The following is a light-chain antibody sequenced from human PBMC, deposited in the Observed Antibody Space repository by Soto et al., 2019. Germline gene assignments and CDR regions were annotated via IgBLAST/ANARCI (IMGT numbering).Light chain of an antibody. V-gene: IGKV1-5*03. Sequence: DIQMTQSPSTLSGSVGDRVTITFRASQTISSWLAWYQQKPGKAPKLLIYKASTLKSGVPSRFRGSGSGKELTLTISSLQPDDFETYYCQQYNSYSEAVGQGTKVDIK. CDR2: KAS. J-gene: IGKJ1*01. CDR3: QQYNSYSEA. CDR1: QTISSW.